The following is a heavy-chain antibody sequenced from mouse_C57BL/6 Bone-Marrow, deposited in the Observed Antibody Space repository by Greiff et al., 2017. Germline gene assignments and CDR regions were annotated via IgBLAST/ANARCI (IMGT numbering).Heavy chain of an antibody. Sequence: EVQVVESGGGLVKPGGSLKLSCAASGFTFSSYAMSWVRQTPEKRLEWVATISDGGSYTSYPDNVKGRFTISRDNAKNNLYLQMRHLKSEDTAMYYCSRDNNYSQEDYYAMDYWGQGTSVTVSS. D-gene: IGHD1-3*01. CDR3: SRDNNYSQEDYYAMDY. J-gene: IGHJ4*01. V-gene: IGHV5-4*01. CDR1: GFTFSSYA. CDR2: ISDGGSYT.